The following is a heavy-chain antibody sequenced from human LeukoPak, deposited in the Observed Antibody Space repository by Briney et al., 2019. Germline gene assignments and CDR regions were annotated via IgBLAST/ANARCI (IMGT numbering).Heavy chain of an antibody. CDR1: GYSIRNGFY. D-gene: IGHD1-7*01. CDR2: IYHSGNT. V-gene: IGHV4-38-2*02. Sequence: SETLSLTCTVSGYSIRNGFYWGWIRQPPGKGLEWIGSIYHSGNTYYNPSLKSRVNISVDTSKNQFSLKLSSVTAADTAMYYCARDDWNSGYMDVWGKGTTVTVSS. J-gene: IGHJ6*03. CDR3: ARDDWNSGYMDV.